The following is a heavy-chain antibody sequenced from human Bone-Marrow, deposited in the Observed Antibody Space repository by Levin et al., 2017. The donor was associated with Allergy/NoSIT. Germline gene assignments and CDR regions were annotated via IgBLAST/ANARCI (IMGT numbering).Heavy chain of an antibody. CDR1: GFSFSTSG. CDR3: AKDPLVRGLIVLES. Sequence: SCAASGFSFSTSGMHWVRQAPGKGLEWVAVISNDGSNKYYADSVKGRFTISSDNSKNTLYLQMNSLRPEDTAVYYCAKDPLVRGLIVLESWGQGTVVTVSS. CDR2: ISNDGSNK. D-gene: IGHD3-10*01. J-gene: IGHJ4*02. V-gene: IGHV3-30*18.